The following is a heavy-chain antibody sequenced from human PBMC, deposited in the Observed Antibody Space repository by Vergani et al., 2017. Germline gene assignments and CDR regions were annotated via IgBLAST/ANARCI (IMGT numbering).Heavy chain of an antibody. CDR1: GFTFSGSA. CDR2: IRSKANSYAT. V-gene: IGHV3-73*01. Sequence: VQLVESGGGVVQPGRSLKLSCAASGFTFSGSAMHWVRQASGKGLEWVGRIRSKANSYATAYAASVKGRFTISRDDSKNTAYLQMNSLRAEDTAVYYCAKISFAGPAYYYYGMDVWGQGTTVTVSS. CDR3: AKISFAGPAYYYYGMDV. J-gene: IGHJ6*02.